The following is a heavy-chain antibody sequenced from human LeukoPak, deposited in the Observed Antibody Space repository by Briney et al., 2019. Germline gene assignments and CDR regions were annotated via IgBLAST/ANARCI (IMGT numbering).Heavy chain of an antibody. J-gene: IGHJ4*02. V-gene: IGHV1-18*01. CDR1: GYTFTSYG. CDR3: ASTRGGYSYGYTLDY. D-gene: IGHD5-18*01. CDR2: ISAYNGNT. Sequence: GAPVKVSCKASGYTFTSYGISWVRQAPGQGLEWMGWISAYNGNTNYAQKLQGRVTMTTDTSTSTAYMELRSLRSDDTAVYYCASTRGGYSYGYTLDYWGQGTLVTVSS.